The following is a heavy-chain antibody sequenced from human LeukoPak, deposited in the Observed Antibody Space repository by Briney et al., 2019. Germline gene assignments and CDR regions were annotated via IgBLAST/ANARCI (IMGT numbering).Heavy chain of an antibody. CDR2: ISSISTYR. CDR3: ARSGRVRGVIPHFDF. D-gene: IGHD3-10*01. CDR1: GFTFSTYG. V-gene: IGHV3-21*01. Sequence: GGSLRLSCEASGFTFSTYGMIWVRQAPGKGPEWVSSISSISTYRHYADAVKGRFTIFRDNTKNSLYLQMDSLRVEDTAVYNCARSGRVRGVIPHFDFWGQGTLVTVSS. J-gene: IGHJ4*02.